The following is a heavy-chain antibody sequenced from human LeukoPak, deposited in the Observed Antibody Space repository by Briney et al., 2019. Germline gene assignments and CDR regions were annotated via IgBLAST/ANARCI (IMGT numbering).Heavy chain of an antibody. CDR2: IYYSGST. D-gene: IGHD3-9*01. J-gene: IGHJ4*02. V-gene: IGHV4-59*08. Sequence: SGTLSLTCTVSGGSISSYYWSWIRQSPGKGLEWIGYIYYSGSTNYNPSLKSRVTISVDTSKNQFSLKLSSVTAADTAVYYCARHVWLQPFDYWGQGTLATVSS. CDR3: ARHVWLQPFDY. CDR1: GGSISSYY.